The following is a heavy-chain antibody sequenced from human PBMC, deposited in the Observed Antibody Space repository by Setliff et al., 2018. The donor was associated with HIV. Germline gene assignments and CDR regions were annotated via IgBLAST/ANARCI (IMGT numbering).Heavy chain of an antibody. CDR3: AKSVAIAYYYYMDV. Sequence: GGSLRLSCAASGFTFDDYAMHWVRQAPGKGLEWVSGISWNSGSIGYADSVKGRFTISRDNAKNSLYLQMNSLRAEDTALYYRAKSVAIAYYYYMDVWGK. CDR2: ISWNSGSI. J-gene: IGHJ6*03. V-gene: IGHV3-9*01. CDR1: GFTFDDYA.